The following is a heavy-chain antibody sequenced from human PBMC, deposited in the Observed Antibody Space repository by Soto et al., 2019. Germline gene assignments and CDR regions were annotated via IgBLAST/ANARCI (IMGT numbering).Heavy chain of an antibody. J-gene: IGHJ4*02. D-gene: IGHD6-13*01. CDR2: ISSRGGDT. V-gene: IGHV3-11*06. CDR3: TRGGRSTSYYWYY. CDR1: GFTFSDYQ. Sequence: GGSLPLSCASSGFTFSDYQMTWIRQAPGKGLEWVSQISSRGGDTYYADSVKGRFTISRDNSRNSLFLQVNSLRAEDTAVYYCTRGGRSTSYYWYYWGQGTLVTVSS.